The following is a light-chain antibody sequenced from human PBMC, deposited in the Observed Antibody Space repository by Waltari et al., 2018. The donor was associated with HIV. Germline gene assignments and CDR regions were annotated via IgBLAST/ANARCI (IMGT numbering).Light chain of an antibody. Sequence: SYELTQPSSVSVSPGQTARITCPGDFLAKNYARWFQQKPGQAPVLVIYKDTERPSGIPERFSGSSSGTTVTLTISGAQAEDEADYHCYSAADNIWVFGGGTKLTVL. V-gene: IGLV3-27*01. CDR1: FLAKNY. CDR3: YSAADNIWV. CDR2: KDT. J-gene: IGLJ3*02.